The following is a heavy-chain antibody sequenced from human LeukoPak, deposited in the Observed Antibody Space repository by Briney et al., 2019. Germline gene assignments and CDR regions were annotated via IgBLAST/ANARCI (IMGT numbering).Heavy chain of an antibody. CDR2: ISAYNGNT. J-gene: IGHJ3*02. D-gene: IGHD1-26*01. CDR3: ARDETSTGAMGAFDI. V-gene: IGHV1-18*01. Sequence: ASVKVSCKASGYTFTSYYITWVRQGPGQGLEWMGWISAYNGNTNYAQRLQGRVTMTTDTSTSTAYMELGSLRSDDTAVYYCARDETSTGAMGAFDIWGQGTMVTVSS. CDR1: GYTFTSYY.